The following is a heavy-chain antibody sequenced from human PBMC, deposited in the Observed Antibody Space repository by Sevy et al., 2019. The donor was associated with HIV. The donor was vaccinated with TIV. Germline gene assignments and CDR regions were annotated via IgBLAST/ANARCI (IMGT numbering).Heavy chain of an antibody. CDR1: GFTFSNYA. D-gene: IGHD1-1*01. V-gene: IGHV3-30-3*01. J-gene: IGHJ4*02. CDR3: ARGRSYNHAY. CDR2: ISYDGSSK. Sequence: GGSLRLSCAASGFTFSNYAMHWVRQSPGKGLELVAVISYDGSSKTYAESLKGRFTISRDKSKNTLYLQMNTLRTEDTAMYYCARGRSYNHAYWGQGTLVTVSS.